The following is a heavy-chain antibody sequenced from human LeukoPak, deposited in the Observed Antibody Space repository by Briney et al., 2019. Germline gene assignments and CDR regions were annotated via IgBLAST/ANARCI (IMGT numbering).Heavy chain of an antibody. Sequence: SETLSLTCAVYGGSFNGYYWTWIRQPPGKGLEWIGEINHSGSTDYNPSLKSRVTISVDTSKNQFSLKLSSVTAADTAVYYCARGPHDFWSGYDRLNYFDYWGQGTLVTVSS. J-gene: IGHJ4*02. CDR3: ARGPHDFWSGYDRLNYFDY. CDR2: INHSGST. CDR1: GGSFNGYY. D-gene: IGHD3-3*01. V-gene: IGHV4-34*09.